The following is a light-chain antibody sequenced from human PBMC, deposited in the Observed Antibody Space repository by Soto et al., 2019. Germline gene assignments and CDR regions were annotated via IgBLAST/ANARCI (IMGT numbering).Light chain of an antibody. J-gene: IGLJ2*01. CDR2: ENK. CDR1: SGSIANNY. V-gene: IGLV6-57*02. Sequence: NSMLTQPHSVLESPGKTVTISCTGSSGSIANNYVQWYQQRPGSAPTTVIYENKLRPSGGPGRFSGSTDASSNSASLTISGLQTEDEADYYWQSYDADFVIFGGGTKLTVI. CDR3: QSYDADFVI.